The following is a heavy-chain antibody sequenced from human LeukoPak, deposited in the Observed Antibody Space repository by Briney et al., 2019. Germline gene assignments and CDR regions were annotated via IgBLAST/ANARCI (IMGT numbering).Heavy chain of an antibody. D-gene: IGHD1-1*01. CDR2: IYYSGST. V-gene: IGHV4-39*07. CDR1: GGSIGSSSYY. CDR3: ATPGRGTDY. J-gene: IGHJ4*02. Sequence: PSETLSLTCTVSGGSIGSSSYYWGWIRQPPGKGLEWIGSIYYSGSTYYNPSLKSRVTISVDTSKNQFSLKLSSVTAADTAVYYCATPGRGTDYWGQGTLVTVSS.